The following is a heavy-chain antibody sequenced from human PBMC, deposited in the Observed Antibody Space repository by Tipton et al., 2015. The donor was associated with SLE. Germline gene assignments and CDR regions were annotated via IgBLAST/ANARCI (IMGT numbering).Heavy chain of an antibody. CDR2: IYYSGST. J-gene: IGHJ4*02. Sequence: TLSLTCTVSGGFISSYYWSWIRQPPGKGLEWIGYIYYSGSTNYNPSLKSRVTISVDTSKNQFSLKLSSVTAADTAVYYCVRPTNWGQGTLVTVSS. CDR3: VRPTN. CDR1: GGFISSYY. V-gene: IGHV4-59*12.